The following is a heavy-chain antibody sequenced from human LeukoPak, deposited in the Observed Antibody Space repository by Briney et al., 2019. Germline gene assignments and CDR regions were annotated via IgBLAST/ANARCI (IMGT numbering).Heavy chain of an antibody. J-gene: IGHJ4*02. CDR1: GFTFDDYA. Sequence: GGSLRLSCAASGFTFDDYAMHWVRQAPGKGLEWVSGISWNSGSIGYADSVKGRFTISRDNAKNSLYLQMNSLRAEDTALYYCAKGSGPLLLSPFDYWGQGTLVTVSS. D-gene: IGHD3-22*01. V-gene: IGHV3-9*01. CDR2: ISWNSGSI. CDR3: AKGSGPLLLSPFDY.